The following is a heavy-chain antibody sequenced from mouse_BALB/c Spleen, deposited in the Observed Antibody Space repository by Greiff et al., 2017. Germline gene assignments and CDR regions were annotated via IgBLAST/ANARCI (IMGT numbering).Heavy chain of an antibody. V-gene: IGHV5-4*02. CDR2: ISDGGSYT. D-gene: IGHD2-4*01. CDR3: ARKINMDY. Sequence: EVKLVESGGGLVKPGGSLKLSCAASGFTFSDYYMYWVRQTPEKRLEWVATISDGGSYTYYPDSVKGRFTISRDNAKNNLYLQMSSLKSEDTAMYYCARKINMDYWGQGTSVTVSS. CDR1: GFTFSDYY. J-gene: IGHJ4*01.